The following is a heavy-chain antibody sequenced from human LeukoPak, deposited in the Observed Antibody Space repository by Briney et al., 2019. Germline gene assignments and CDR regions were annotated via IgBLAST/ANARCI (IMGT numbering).Heavy chain of an antibody. CDR2: ISSSGSTI. CDR3: AKGQSCSGSTCYFDN. D-gene: IGHD3-3*01. J-gene: IGHJ4*02. CDR1: GFTFSSYE. Sequence: GGSLRLSCAASGFTFSSYEMNWVRQAPGKGLEWVSYISSSGSTIYYADSVKGRFTISRDNAKNSLYLQMNSLRAEDTAVYYCAKGQSCSGSTCYFDNWGQGTLVTVSS. V-gene: IGHV3-48*03.